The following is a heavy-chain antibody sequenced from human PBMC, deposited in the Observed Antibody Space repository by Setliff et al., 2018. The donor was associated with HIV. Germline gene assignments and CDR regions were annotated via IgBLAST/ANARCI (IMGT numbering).Heavy chain of an antibody. CDR1: GYNFAIYW. J-gene: IGHJ3*02. CDR3: ATHGVGGSFEI. Sequence: PGESLKISCKASGYNFAIYWIGWVRQRPGKGLEWIGIIYPGDSDTTYSPSFQGQVTISADRSISTAHLQWRSLKASDTGMYYCATHGVGGSFEIWGQGTMVTVSS. V-gene: IGHV5-51*01. CDR2: IYPGDSDT. D-gene: IGHD3-3*01.